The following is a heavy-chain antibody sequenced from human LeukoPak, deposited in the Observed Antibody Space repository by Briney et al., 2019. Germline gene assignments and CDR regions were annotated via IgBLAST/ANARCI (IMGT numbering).Heavy chain of an antibody. CDR3: ASLNRPYSSSFDVPYYSYYMDV. V-gene: IGHV4-59*01. Sequence: PSETLSLTCTVSGGSISSYYWSWIRQPPGKGLEWIGYIYYSGSTNYNPSLKSRVTISVDTSKNQFSLKLSSVTAADTAVYYCASLNRPYSSSFDVPYYSYYMDVWGKGTTVTVSS. CDR2: IYYSGST. J-gene: IGHJ6*03. CDR1: GGSISSYY. D-gene: IGHD6-6*01.